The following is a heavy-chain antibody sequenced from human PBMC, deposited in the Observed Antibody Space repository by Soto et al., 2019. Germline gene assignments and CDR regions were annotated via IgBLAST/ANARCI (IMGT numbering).Heavy chain of an antibody. CDR1: GFTLSGSA. CDR2: IRSKTHSYAT. D-gene: IGHD1-26*01. V-gene: IGHV3-73*02. CDR3: TRSGGSYSFGY. Sequence: EVQLVESGGGLVQPGESLKLSCAASGFTLSGSAVHWVRQASGKGLEWVGRIRSKTHSYATEYIASVKGRFTMSRDDSNNTAYLQMNGLKTDDTAVYYCTRSGGSYSFGYWGQGTLVTASS. J-gene: IGHJ4*02.